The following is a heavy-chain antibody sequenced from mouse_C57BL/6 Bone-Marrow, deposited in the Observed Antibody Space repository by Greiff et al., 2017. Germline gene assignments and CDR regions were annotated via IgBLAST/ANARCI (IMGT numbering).Heavy chain of an antibody. CDR1: GYTFTSYW. J-gene: IGHJ2*01. Sequence: QVQLQQPGAELVKPGASVKMSCKASGYTFTSYWITWVKQRPGQGLEWIGDIYPGSGSTNYNEKFKSKATLTVDTSSSTAYMQFSSLTSEDSAVYYCARIYYGNYVFDYWGQGTTLTVSS. CDR2: IYPGSGST. V-gene: IGHV1-55*01. CDR3: ARIYYGNYVFDY. D-gene: IGHD2-1*01.